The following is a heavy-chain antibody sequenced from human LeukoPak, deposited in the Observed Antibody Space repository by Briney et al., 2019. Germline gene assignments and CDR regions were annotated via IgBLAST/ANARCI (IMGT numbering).Heavy chain of an antibody. D-gene: IGHD6-13*01. CDR3: ARGGSSSFDY. V-gene: IGHV1-8*02. Sequence: ASVKVSCKASGGTFSSYAISWVRQAPGQGLEWMGWMNPNSGNTGYAQKFQGRVTMARNTSISTAYMELSSLRSEDTAVYYCARGGSSSFDYWGQGTLVTVSS. J-gene: IGHJ4*02. CDR1: GGTFSSYA. CDR2: MNPNSGNT.